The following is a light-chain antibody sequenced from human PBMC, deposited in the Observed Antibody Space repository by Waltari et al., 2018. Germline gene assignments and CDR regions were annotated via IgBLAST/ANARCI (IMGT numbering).Light chain of an antibody. J-gene: IGLJ2*01. CDR3: GTWDSSLSAVV. CDR1: SSNIRHNY. CDR2: DNN. Sequence: HSVFTQPPSVSAAPGHRVTIPFSASSSNIRHNYVSWHQQLQGTAPKLLIYDNNKRPSGIPDRFSGSKSGTAATLGITGLQTGDEADYYCGTWDSSLSAVVFGGGTKLTVL. V-gene: IGLV1-51*01.